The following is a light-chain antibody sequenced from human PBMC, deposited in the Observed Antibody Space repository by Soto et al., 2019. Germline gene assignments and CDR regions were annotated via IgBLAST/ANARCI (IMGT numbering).Light chain of an antibody. CDR2: KAS. V-gene: IGKV1-5*03. Sequence: DIQMTQSPSTLSASVGDRVTITCRASQSISSWLAWYQQKPGTAPILLIYKASTLQSGVPSRFSGSGSGTEFTLTISSLQPDDSATYYCQQYNDNWTFGQGTKVEIK. CDR1: QSISSW. CDR3: QQYNDNWT. J-gene: IGKJ1*01.